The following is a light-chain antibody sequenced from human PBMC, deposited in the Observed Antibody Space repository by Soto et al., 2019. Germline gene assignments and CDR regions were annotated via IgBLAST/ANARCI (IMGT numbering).Light chain of an antibody. Sequence: EVVMTQSPATLSVSPGERATLSCRASQSVDSNLAWYQQKPGQAPRLLIYRASTRAAGIPDTFSGSGSGTEFTLTISRLQSEDFAVYYCQQYNDWLYNFGQGTKLDIK. CDR3: QQYNDWLYN. J-gene: IGKJ2*01. CDR2: RAS. CDR1: QSVDSN. V-gene: IGKV3-15*01.